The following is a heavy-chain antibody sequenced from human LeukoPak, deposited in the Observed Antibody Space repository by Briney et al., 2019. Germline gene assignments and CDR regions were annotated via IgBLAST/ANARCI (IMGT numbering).Heavy chain of an antibody. CDR1: LGTFSSYA. V-gene: IGHV1-69*04. CDR2: IIPILGVA. J-gene: IGHJ5*02. D-gene: IGHD2-15*01. CDR3: ARHRSLDEIDP. Sequence: GGSVKVSCKPSLGTFSSYAISWVRPAPGQGLEWMGRIIPILGVANYAQKFQGRVTITADKSPSTAYMELRSRRSQDTAAYYCARHRSLDEIDPWGQGTLVTVSS.